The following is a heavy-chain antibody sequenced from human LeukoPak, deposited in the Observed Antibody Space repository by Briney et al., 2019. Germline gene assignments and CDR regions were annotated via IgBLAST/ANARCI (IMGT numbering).Heavy chain of an antibody. D-gene: IGHD2-8*02. Sequence: ASVKVSCKASGYTFTGYYMHWVRQAPGQGLEWMGWINPNSGGTNYAQKFQGRVTMTRDTSISTAYMELSRLRSDDTAVYYCARLPYWSSAAFDIWGQGTMVTVSS. CDR2: INPNSGGT. CDR1: GYTFTGYY. CDR3: ARLPYWSSAAFDI. J-gene: IGHJ3*02. V-gene: IGHV1-2*02.